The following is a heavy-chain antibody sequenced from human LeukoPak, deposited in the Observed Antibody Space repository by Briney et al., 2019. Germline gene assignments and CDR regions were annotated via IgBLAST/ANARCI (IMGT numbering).Heavy chain of an antibody. CDR2: ISSSSSYI. J-gene: IGHJ3*02. V-gene: IGHV3-21*01. Sequence: GGSLRLSCAASGFTFSSYSMNWVRQAPGKGLEWVSSISSSSSYIYYADSVKGRFTISRDNAKNSLYLQMNSLRAEDTAVYYCARWGVVPAVVVIDAFDIWGQGTMVTVSS. CDR3: ARWGVVPAVVVIDAFDI. D-gene: IGHD2-2*01. CDR1: GFTFSSYS.